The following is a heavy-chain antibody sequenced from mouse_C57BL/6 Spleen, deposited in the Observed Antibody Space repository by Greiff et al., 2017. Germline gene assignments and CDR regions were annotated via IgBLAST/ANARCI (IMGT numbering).Heavy chain of an antibody. CDR1: GYSFTDYN. CDR3: ARDYYGSSSRYFDY. J-gene: IGHJ2*01. CDR2: INPKYGTT. D-gene: IGHD1-1*01. V-gene: IGHV1-39*01. Sequence: EVKVVESGPELVKPGASVKISCKASGYSFTDYNMNWVKQSNGKSLEWIGVINPKYGTTSYNQKFKGKATLTVDQSSSKAYMQLNSLTSEDSAVYYCARDYYGSSSRYFDYWGQGTTLTVSS.